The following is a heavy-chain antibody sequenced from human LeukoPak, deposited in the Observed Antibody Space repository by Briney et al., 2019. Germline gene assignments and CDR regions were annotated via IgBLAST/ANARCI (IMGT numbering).Heavy chain of an antibody. CDR3: AKGRYDTDY. Sequence: GGSLRLSCAASGFTFSSYAMSWVRQAPRKGLEWVSVISARGSVYYPDSVKGRFTISRDNSKNTVYLQMNSLRAEDTALYYCAKGRYDTDYWGQGTLVIASS. CDR2: ISARGSV. D-gene: IGHD1-1*01. CDR1: GFTFSSYA. V-gene: IGHV3-23*01. J-gene: IGHJ4*02.